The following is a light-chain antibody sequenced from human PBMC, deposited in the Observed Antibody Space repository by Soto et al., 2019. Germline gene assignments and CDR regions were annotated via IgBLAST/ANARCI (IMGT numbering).Light chain of an antibody. CDR2: STT. CDR3: FLFYSPGMV. Sequence: QAVVTQEPSLTVSPGGTVTLTCASSTGAVTSGYYPNWFQQRPGQPPRALIYSTTYKHSWTPARFSGALLGGRAALTLSGAQPEDEAVYYCFLFYSPGMVFGGGTNLTVL. CDR1: TGAVTSGYY. J-gene: IGLJ2*01. V-gene: IGLV7-43*01.